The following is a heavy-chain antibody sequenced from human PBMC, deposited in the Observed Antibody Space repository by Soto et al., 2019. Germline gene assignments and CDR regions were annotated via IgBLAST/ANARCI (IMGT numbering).Heavy chain of an antibody. CDR3: ARHVVPAANYFAY. Sequence: ETLSLTCTVSGGSISSYYWSWIRQPPGKGLEWIGYIYYSGSTNYNPSLKSRVTISVDTSKNQFSLKLSSVTVADTAVYYCARHVVPAANYFAYWGQGTLVTVSS. D-gene: IGHD2-2*01. CDR2: IYYSGST. CDR1: GGSISSYY. V-gene: IGHV4-59*08. J-gene: IGHJ4*02.